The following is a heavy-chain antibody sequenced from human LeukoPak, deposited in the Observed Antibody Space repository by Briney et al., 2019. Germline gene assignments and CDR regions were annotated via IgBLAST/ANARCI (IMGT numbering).Heavy chain of an antibody. D-gene: IGHD3-3*01. Sequence: SETLSLTCTVSGGSISSYYWTWIRQPAGKGLEWIGRIYTSGNTNYNPSLKSRVTLSIDTSKNQFSLKMSSVTAADTAVYYCARLGGRFLEWLFRRPAYFDYWGQGTLVTVSS. J-gene: IGHJ4*02. V-gene: IGHV4-4*07. CDR1: GGSISSYY. CDR3: ARLGGRFLEWLFRRPAYFDY. CDR2: IYTSGNT.